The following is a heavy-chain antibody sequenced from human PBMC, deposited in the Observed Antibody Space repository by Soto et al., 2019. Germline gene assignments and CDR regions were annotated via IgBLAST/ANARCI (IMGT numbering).Heavy chain of an antibody. CDR3: TRKTPTNGMAV. J-gene: IGHJ6*02. CDR2: IGSAGDP. Sequence: EVQLVESGGGLVQPGGSMRLSCAASAFTLSGYDIPWVRQATGKGLEWVSGIGSAGDPSYEDSVKGRFTISREKANNSLYLQMNSPGVGETAVYYWTRKTPTNGMAVWGHGTTVTGSS. V-gene: IGHV3-13*05. CDR1: AFTLSGYD. D-gene: IGHD2-15*01.